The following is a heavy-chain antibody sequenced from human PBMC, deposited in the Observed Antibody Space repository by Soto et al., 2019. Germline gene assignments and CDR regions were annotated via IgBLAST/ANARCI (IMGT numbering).Heavy chain of an antibody. CDR3: ARVDCTATSCYDDY. CDR2: IWYDGSNK. Sequence: PGGSLRLSCAASGFTFSGYGMHWVRQAPGKGLEWVAVIWYDGSNKYYADSVKGRFTISRDNSKNTLYLQMNTLRADDTAVYYCARVDCTATSCYDDYWGQGTLVTSPQ. J-gene: IGHJ4*02. CDR1: GFTFSGYG. D-gene: IGHD2-2*01. V-gene: IGHV3-33*01.